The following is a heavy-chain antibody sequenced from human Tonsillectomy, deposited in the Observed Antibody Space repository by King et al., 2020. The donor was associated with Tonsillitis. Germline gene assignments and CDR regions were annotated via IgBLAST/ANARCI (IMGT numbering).Heavy chain of an antibody. CDR1: GFIFNNYA. Sequence: VQLVESGGGVVQPGRSLRLSCAASGFIFNNYALHWVRQAPGKGLEWVAVISYEGSNKYYTDSVKGRFTISRDSSKNTLYLQMNSLRAEDTAVYYWARGPPELRFLDMDVWGTGTTVTVSS. CDR2: ISYEGSNK. D-gene: IGHD3-3*01. V-gene: IGHV3-30*10. J-gene: IGHJ6*03. CDR3: ARGPPELRFLDMDV.